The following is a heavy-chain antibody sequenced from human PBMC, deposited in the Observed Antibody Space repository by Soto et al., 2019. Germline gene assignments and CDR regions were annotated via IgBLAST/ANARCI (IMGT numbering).Heavy chain of an antibody. J-gene: IGHJ4*02. CDR3: ARDRAPGEMDTTFEY. CDR1: GFTFSEHW. V-gene: IGHV3-74*01. CDR2: INRDGSIT. Sequence: QPGWSLRLSCVASGFTFSEHWMHLVRQTPGKGLVWGSRINRDGSITGYADSVKGRFTISRDNTKNTLYLLMNSLKAEDTAVYYCARDRAPGEMDTTFEYWGQGSQVTVSS.